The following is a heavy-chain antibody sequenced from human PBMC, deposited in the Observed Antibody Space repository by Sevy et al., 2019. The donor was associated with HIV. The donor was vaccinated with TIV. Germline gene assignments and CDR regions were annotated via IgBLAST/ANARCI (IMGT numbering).Heavy chain of an antibody. J-gene: IGHJ3*02. CDR2: ITWNSDSV. V-gene: IGHV3-9*01. Sequence: SLKISCAASGFNFNEYAMHWVRQAPGKGLEWVSGITWNSDSVVYADSVKGRFTISRDKAKNSLYLQMNSLRPEDTALYYCAKDLISVAGFYAFDMWGQRTMVTVSS. CDR3: AKDLISVAGFYAFDM. D-gene: IGHD6-19*01. CDR1: GFNFNEYA.